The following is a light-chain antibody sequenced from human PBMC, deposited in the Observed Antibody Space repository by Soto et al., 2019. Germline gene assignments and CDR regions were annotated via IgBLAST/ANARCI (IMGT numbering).Light chain of an antibody. CDR1: QSIANNY. CDR2: GAS. Sequence: ALTQSPCAQRLAPRARTTLSSRASQSIANNYLTWYQQKPGQAPRLLIYGASSRATGIPDRFSGSGSGTDFTLTISRLEPEDFAVYYCQQYGSSPVTFGQGTKVDIK. V-gene: IGKV3-20*01. J-gene: IGKJ1*01. CDR3: QQYGSSPVT.